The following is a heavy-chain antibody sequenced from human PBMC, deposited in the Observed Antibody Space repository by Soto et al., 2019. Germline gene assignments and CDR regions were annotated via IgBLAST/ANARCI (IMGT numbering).Heavy chain of an antibody. V-gene: IGHV1-69*06. CDR3: ARGKIGSSGYYAVAYNWFDP. D-gene: IGHD3-22*01. Sequence: QVQLVQSGAEVKKPGSSVKVSCKASGGTFSSYAISWVRQAPGQGLEWMGGIIPIFGTANYAQKFQGRVTMTADKSTSTAYMELSSLRSEDTAVYYCARGKIGSSGYYAVAYNWFDPWGQGTLVTVSS. CDR2: IIPIFGTA. J-gene: IGHJ5*02. CDR1: GGTFSSYA.